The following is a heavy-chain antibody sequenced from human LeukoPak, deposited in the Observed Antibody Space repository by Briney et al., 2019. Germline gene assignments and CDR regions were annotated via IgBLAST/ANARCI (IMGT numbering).Heavy chain of an antibody. CDR3: AKDSVGYYDSSGYYPYYYYYYYYMDV. D-gene: IGHD3-22*01. J-gene: IGHJ6*03. CDR2: ISWNSGSI. V-gene: IGHV3-9*01. CDR1: GFTFDDYA. Sequence: GGSLRLSCAASGFTFDDYAMHWVRQAPGKGLEWVSGISWNSGSIGYADSVKGRFTISRDNAKNSLYLQMNSLRAEDTALYYCAKDSVGYYDSSGYYPYYYYYYYYMDVWGKGTTVTVSS.